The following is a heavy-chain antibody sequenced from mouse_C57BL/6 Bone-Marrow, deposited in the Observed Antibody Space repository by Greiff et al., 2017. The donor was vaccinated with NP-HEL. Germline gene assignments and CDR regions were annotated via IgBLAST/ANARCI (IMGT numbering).Heavy chain of an antibody. V-gene: IGHV10-3*01. CDR1: GFTFNTYA. CDR3: VRGYYFDY. CDR2: IRSKSSNNAT. J-gene: IGHJ2*01. Sequence: EVKLVESGGGLVQPKGSLKLSCAASGFTFNTYAMHWVRQAPGKGLEWVARIRSKSSNNATYYADSVKDRFTISRDDSHSMRYLQMNNLKTEDTAMYYCVRGYYFDYWGQGTTLTVSS.